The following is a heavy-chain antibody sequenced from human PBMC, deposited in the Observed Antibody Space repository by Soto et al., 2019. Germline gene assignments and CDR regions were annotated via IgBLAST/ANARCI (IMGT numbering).Heavy chain of an antibody. CDR2: IYYSGST. D-gene: IGHD2-2*01. Sequence: SETLSLTCTVSGGSISSYYWSWIRQPPGKGLEWIGYIYYSGSTNYNPALKSRVTISVDTSKNQFSLKLRAVTAADTAVYYCARGYCSSTSCYAGYYYYYYMDVWGKGTTVTVSS. CDR1: GGSISSYY. V-gene: IGHV4-59*08. J-gene: IGHJ6*03. CDR3: ARGYCSSTSCYAGYYYYYYMDV.